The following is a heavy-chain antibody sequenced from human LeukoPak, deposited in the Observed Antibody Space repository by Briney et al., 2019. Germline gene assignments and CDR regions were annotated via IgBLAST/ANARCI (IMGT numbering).Heavy chain of an antibody. J-gene: IGHJ4*02. CDR3: AREGRWGMKYYFDS. D-gene: IGHD4-23*01. V-gene: IGHV4-59*11. CDR2: IYHTGST. Sequence: SETLSLTCTVLGGSLTTHYWSWVRQSPDKGLEWIGQIYHTGSTHYNPSLRSRFTISVDTSKNKFFLTLRSVPAADTAVYYCAREGRWGMKYYFDSWGPGTRVIVSS. CDR1: GGSLTTHY.